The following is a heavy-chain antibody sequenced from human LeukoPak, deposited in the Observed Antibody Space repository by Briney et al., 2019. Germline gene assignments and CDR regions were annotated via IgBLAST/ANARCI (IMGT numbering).Heavy chain of an antibody. Sequence: PSETLSLTCTVSGGSISSGGYYWSRIRQHPGKGLECIGYIYYSGSTYYNPSLKSRVTISVDTSKNQFSLKLSSVTAADTAVYYCLAYCGGDCYSEAFDIWGQGTMVTVSS. V-gene: IGHV4-31*03. D-gene: IGHD2-21*02. CDR2: IYYSGST. CDR3: LAYCGGDCYSEAFDI. CDR1: GGSISSGGYY. J-gene: IGHJ3*02.